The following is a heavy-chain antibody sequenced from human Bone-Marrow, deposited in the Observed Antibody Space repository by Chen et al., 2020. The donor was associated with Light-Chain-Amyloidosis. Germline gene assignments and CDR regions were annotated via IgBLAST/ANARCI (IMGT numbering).Heavy chain of an antibody. CDR3: VTAPPGSGLASAP. D-gene: IGHD2-15*01. CDR2: VWFDGSNK. CDR1: GLMFQTHA. J-gene: IGHJ4*03. V-gene: IGHV3-33*01. Sequence: QARLVVPGGGVVQPGRSPSPACAAAGLMFQTHAMHWVRQAPGQGLEWVAYVWFDGSNKRCADSVKGRFTISRDNSKNTVDLQMDSLRVEATALHYCVTAPPGSGLASAPWGPGT.